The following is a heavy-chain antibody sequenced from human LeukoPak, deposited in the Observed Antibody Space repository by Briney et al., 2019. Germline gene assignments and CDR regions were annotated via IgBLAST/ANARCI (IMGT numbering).Heavy chain of an antibody. CDR3: AKESSGYYD. D-gene: IGHD3-22*01. CDR2: ISGSDGYT. J-gene: IGHJ4*02. V-gene: IGHV3-23*01. Sequence: GGSLRLSCTASGFTFSNAWMSWVRQAPGKGLDCVSVISGSDGYTYYADSVKGRFTISRDNSKNTLYLQMNSLRAEDTALYYCAKESSGYYDWGQGTLVTVSS. CDR1: GFTFSNAW.